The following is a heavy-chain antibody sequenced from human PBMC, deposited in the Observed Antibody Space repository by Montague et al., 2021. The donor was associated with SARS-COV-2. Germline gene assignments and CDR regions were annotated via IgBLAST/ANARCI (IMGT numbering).Heavy chain of an antibody. J-gene: IGHJ3*02. CDR1: GFSFSTYA. CDR2: IGASGVTA. V-gene: IGHV3-23*01. CDR3: VKGPLCSNTPCCVLGAFDM. Sequence: SLRLSCAPSGFSFSTYAMSWVRQPPGKGLEWVAGIGASGVTAFYADSVKGRFIISRDNSDSTLYLQMNRLRAEDTALYYCVKGPLCSNTPCCVLGAFDMWGQGTMVTVSS. D-gene: IGHD2-2*01.